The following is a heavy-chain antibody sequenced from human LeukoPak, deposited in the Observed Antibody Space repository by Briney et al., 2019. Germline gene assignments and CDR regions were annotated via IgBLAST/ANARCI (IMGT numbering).Heavy chain of an antibody. J-gene: IGHJ3*02. Sequence: GSLRLSCAASGFTVSSNYMSWVRQAPGKGLEWVSVIYSGGSTYYADSVKGRFTISRDNPKNTLYLQMNSLRAEDTAVYYCARDRGYCSGGSCRRDAFDIWGQGTMVTVSS. D-gene: IGHD2-15*01. V-gene: IGHV3-66*01. CDR3: ARDRGYCSGGSCRRDAFDI. CDR1: GFTVSSNY. CDR2: IYSGGST.